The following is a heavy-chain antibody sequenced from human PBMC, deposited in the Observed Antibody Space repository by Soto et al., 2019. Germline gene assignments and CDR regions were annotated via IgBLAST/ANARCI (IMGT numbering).Heavy chain of an antibody. D-gene: IGHD1-26*01. J-gene: IGHJ3*02. CDR2: INHSGST. V-gene: IGHV4-34*01. Sequence: SETLSLTCAVYGGSFSGYYWSWIRQPPGKGLEWIGEINHSGSTNYNPSLKSRVTISVDTSKNQFSLKLSSVTAADTAVYYCARRVGATGIGAFDIWGQGTMVTVS. CDR1: GGSFSGYY. CDR3: ARRVGATGIGAFDI.